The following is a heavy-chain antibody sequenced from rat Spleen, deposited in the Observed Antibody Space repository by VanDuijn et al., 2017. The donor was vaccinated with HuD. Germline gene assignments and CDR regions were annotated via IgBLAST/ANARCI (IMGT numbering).Heavy chain of an antibody. D-gene: IGHD4-3*01. CDR1: GFIFSNYD. CDR3: VRQDTSGYAIWFTY. V-gene: IGHV5S23*01. J-gene: IGHJ3*01. CDR2: ISPSGGGT. Sequence: EVQLVESGGGLVQPGRSLKLSCEASGFIFSNYDMAWVRQAPTEGLEWVASISPSGGGTYYRDSVRGRFTVSRDNEKGTLYLQMDSLRSEDTATYYCVRQDTSGYAIWFTYWGQGTLVTVSS.